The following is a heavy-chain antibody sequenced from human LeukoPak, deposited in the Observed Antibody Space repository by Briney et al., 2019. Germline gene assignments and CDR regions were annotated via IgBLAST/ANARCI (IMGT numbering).Heavy chain of an antibody. CDR2: INPDSGGT. V-gene: IGHV1-2*02. D-gene: IGHD3-22*01. J-gene: IGHJ4*02. CDR1: GYTFTGYY. Sequence: ASVKVSCKASGYTFTGYYMHWVRQAPGQGLEWMGWINPDSGGTDYAQKFQGRVTMTRDTSISTAYMELSSLRVDDTAVYYCARESGSLPDYWGQGTLVAVSS. CDR3: ARESGSLPDY.